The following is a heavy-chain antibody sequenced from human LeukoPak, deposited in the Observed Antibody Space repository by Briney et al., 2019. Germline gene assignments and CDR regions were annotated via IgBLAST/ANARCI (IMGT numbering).Heavy chain of an antibody. J-gene: IGHJ4*02. V-gene: IGHV1-8*03. CDR2: MNPNSGNT. CDR3: ARGPIAAAGEVLYCFDY. Sequence: ASVKVSCKASGYTFTSYDINWVRQATGQGLEWMGWMNPNSGNTGYAQKFQGRVTITRNTSISTAYMELSSLRSEDTAVYYCARGPIAAAGEVLYCFDYWGQGTLVTVSS. CDR1: GYTFTSYD. D-gene: IGHD6-13*01.